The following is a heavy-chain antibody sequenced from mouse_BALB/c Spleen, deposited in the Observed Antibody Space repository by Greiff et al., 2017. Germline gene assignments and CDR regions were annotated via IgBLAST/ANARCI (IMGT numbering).Heavy chain of an antibody. V-gene: IGHV5-12-2*01. CDR1: GFTFSSYT. Sequence: VKLVASGGGLVQPGGSLKPSCAASGFTFSSYTMSWVRQTPEKRLEWVAYLSNGGGSTYYPDTVKGRFTISRDNAQNTWYLQMGSLKSEDTAMYYCARRTGTGSENRGQGTTHTVAS. CDR3: ARRTGTGSEN. D-gene: IGHD4-1*01. CDR2: LSNGGGST. J-gene: IGHJ2*01.